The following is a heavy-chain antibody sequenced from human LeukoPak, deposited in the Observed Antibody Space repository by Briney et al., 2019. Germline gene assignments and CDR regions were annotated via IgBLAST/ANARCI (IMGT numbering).Heavy chain of an antibody. J-gene: IGHJ5*02. Sequence: ASVKVSCTASGYTFTASYMHWVRQAPGQGLEWVGWINLNSGGTNYAQKFPGRVTMTRDTSISTAYMEVTSLRSDDTAVYYCARSSGGSGRWGDNWFDPWGQGTLVIVSS. CDR3: ARSSGGSGRWGDNWFDP. D-gene: IGHD3-10*01. V-gene: IGHV1-2*02. CDR2: INLNSGGT. CDR1: GYTFTASY.